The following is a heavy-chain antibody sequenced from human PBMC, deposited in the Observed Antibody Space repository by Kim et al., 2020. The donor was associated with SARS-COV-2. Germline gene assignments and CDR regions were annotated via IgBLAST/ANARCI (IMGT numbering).Heavy chain of an antibody. CDR3: ARGGMVYGMDV. CDR2: T. Sequence: TNTNPSLKSRVTISVDTSKNQFSRKLSSVTAADTAVYYCARGGMVYGMDVWGQGTTVTVSS. J-gene: IGHJ6*02. D-gene: IGHD1-26*01. V-gene: IGHV4-34*01.